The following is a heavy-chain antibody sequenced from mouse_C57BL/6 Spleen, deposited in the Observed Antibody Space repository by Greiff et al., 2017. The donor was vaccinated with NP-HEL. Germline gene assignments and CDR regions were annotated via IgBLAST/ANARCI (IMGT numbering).Heavy chain of an antibody. V-gene: IGHV1-82*01. CDR2: IYPGDGDT. Sequence: QVQLQQSGPELVKPGASVTISCKASGYAFSSSWMNWVKQRPGKGLEWIGRIYPGDGDTNYNGKFKGKATLTADKSSSTAYLQLSSLTSEDSAVYFCARYYEYYFDYWGQGTTLTVSS. D-gene: IGHD2-4*01. CDR1: GYAFSSSW. J-gene: IGHJ2*01. CDR3: ARYYEYYFDY.